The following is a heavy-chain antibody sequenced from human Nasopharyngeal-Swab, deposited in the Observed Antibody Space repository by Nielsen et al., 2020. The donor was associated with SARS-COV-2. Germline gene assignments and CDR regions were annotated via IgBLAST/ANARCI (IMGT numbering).Heavy chain of an antibody. CDR2: INPSGGST. D-gene: IGHD2-15*01. J-gene: IGHJ4*02. V-gene: IGHV1-46*01. CDR1: GYTFTSYY. CDR3: ARDGGWGCSGGSCYSHFDY. Sequence: ASVKVSCKASGYTFTSYYMHWVRQAPGQGLEWMGIINPSGGSTSYAQKFQGRVTMTRDTSTSTVYMELSSLRSEDTAVYYCARDGGWGCSGGSCYSHFDYWGQGTLVTVSS.